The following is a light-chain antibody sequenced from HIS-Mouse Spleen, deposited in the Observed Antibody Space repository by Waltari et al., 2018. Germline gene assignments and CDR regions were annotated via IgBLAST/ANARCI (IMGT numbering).Light chain of an antibody. J-gene: IGLJ2*01. CDR2: EVS. V-gene: IGLV2-8*01. Sequence: QSALTQPPSASGSPGQSVTISCTGTSSDVGGYNYVSWYQQHPGKAPKLMIYEVSKRPPGVPDRCSGSKSGNTASLTVSGLQAEDEADYYCSSYAGSNNLGVFGGGTKLTVL. CDR3: SSYAGSNNLGV. CDR1: SSDVGGYNY.